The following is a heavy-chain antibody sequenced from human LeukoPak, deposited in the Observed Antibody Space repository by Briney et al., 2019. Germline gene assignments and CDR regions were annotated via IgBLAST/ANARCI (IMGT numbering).Heavy chain of an antibody. V-gene: IGHV1-8*03. D-gene: IGHD7-27*01. CDR3: ARDGTWGGRNWFDP. Sequence: PWASVKVSCKASGYTFTSYDINWVRQATGQGLEWMGWMNPNSGNTGYAQKFQGRVTITRNTSISTAYMELSSLRSEDTAVYYCARDGTWGGRNWFDPWGQGTLVTVSS. J-gene: IGHJ5*02. CDR1: GYTFTSYD. CDR2: MNPNSGNT.